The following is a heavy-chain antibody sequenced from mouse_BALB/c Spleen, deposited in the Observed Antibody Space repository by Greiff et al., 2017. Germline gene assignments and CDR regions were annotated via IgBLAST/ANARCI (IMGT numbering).Heavy chain of an antibody. D-gene: IGHD2-3*01. Sequence: VQLVESGPGLVAPSQSLSITCTVSGFSLTSYGVHWVRQPPGKGLEWLGVIWAGGSTNYNSALMSRLSISKDNSKSQVFLKMNSLQTDDTAMYYCARVDGYSSTGAYWGQGTLVTVSA. CDR1: GFSLTSYG. CDR2: IWAGGST. CDR3: ARVDGYSSTGAY. V-gene: IGHV2-9*02. J-gene: IGHJ3*01.